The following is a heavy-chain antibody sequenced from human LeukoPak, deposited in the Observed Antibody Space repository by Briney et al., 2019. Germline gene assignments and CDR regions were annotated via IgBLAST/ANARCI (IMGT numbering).Heavy chain of an antibody. V-gene: IGHV3-48*04. D-gene: IGHD2-2*01. CDR3: ARGARPVAMRNYFDY. CDR1: GFTFSSYS. CDR2: IGSSGSTI. Sequence: PGGSLRLSCAASGFTFSSYSMTWVRQAPGKGLEWVAYIGSSGSTIYYADSVKGRFTISRDNAKKSLYLQMNSLRAEDTAVYYCARGARPVAMRNYFDYWGQGTLVTVSS. J-gene: IGHJ4*02.